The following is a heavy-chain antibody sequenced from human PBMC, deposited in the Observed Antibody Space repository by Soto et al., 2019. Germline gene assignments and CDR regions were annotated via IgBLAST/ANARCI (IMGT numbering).Heavy chain of an antibody. V-gene: IGHV4-39*01. CDR2: IYYSGST. CDR3: ARLNWNLGYGMDV. Sequence: SETLSLTCTVSGGSISSSSYYWGWIRQPPGKGLEWIGSIYYSGSTYYNPSLKSRVTISVDTSKNQFSLKLSSVTAADTAVYYCARLNWNLGYGMDVWGQGTTVTVSS. CDR1: GGSISSSSYY. J-gene: IGHJ6*02. D-gene: IGHD1-7*01.